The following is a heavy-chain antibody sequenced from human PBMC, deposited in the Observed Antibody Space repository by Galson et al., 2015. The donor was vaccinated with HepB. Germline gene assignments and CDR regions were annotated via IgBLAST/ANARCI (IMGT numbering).Heavy chain of an antibody. V-gene: IGHV3-9*01. D-gene: IGHD2-2*01. J-gene: IGHJ6*03. Sequence: SLRLSCAASGFSFGDYAMHWVRQAPGKGLEWVSGISWNSGGIGYADSVKGRFTISRDSAKNSLYLQMNSLRAEDTALYHCAKAALVAHAAPREVWAKGTTLPLPS. CDR2: ISWNSGGI. CDR3: AKAALVAHAAPREV. CDR1: GFSFGDYA.